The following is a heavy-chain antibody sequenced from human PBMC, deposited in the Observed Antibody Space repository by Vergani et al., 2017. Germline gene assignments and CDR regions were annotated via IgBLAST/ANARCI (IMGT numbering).Heavy chain of an antibody. D-gene: IGHD6-19*01. CDR3: AKDGSGWYFWYFDL. V-gene: IGHV3-9*01. Sequence: EVQLVESGGGLVQPGRSLRLSCAASGFTFDDYAMHWVRQAPGKGLEWVSGISWNSGSIGYADSVKGRFTISRDNAKNSLYLQMNSLRAEDTALYYCAKDGSGWYFWYFDLWGRGTLVTVSS. CDR2: ISWNSGSI. CDR1: GFTFDDYA. J-gene: IGHJ2*01.